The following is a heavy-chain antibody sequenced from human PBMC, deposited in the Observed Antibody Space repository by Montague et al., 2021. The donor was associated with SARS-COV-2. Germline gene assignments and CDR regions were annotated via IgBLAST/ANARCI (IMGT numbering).Heavy chain of an antibody. V-gene: IGHV4-34*01. CDR3: ARGADYDFWSGFLGYKWFGP. CDR1: TDSFSGYY. D-gene: IGHD3-3*01. Sequence: SETLSLTCAVYTDSFSGYYWSWIRQSPGKGLEWIGEITHSGSTNNNPSLQSRVTISVDKSKKQVSLKLRSLTAADTAVYYCARGADYDFWSGFLGYKWFGPWGQGTPVIVSS. J-gene: IGHJ5*02. CDR2: ITHSGST.